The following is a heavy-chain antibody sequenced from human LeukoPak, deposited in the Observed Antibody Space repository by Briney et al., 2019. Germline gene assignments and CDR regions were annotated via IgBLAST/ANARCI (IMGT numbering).Heavy chain of an antibody. CDR2: ITISGTFI. V-gene: IGHV3-21*01. CDR1: GFTFSTFT. D-gene: IGHD3-22*01. J-gene: IGHJ4*01. Sequence: GGSLRLSCAASGFTFSTFTMTWARQAPGKGLEWVSSITISGTFIYYADSVKGRFTISGDNAKNSLYLQMNSLRAEDTAVYYCAREDSSGYYKGLDYWGHGTLVTVSS. CDR3: AREDSSGYYKGLDY.